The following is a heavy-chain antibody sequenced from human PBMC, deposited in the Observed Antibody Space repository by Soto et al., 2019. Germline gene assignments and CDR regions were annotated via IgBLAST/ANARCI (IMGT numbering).Heavy chain of an antibody. CDR3: ARGMTPPGAPAWYYFDS. CDR2: FSLSGTT. D-gene: IGHD2-8*02. J-gene: IGHJ4*02. V-gene: IGHV4-4*07. Sequence: ASETLSLTSTVSGASITGTSYWSWIRQPAGKGLEWIGRFSLSGTTNYNPSLRSRVTMSADVSKNQFSLRLTSVTAADTALYYCARGMTPPGAPAWYYFDSWGQGTLVTVSS. CDR1: GASITGTSY.